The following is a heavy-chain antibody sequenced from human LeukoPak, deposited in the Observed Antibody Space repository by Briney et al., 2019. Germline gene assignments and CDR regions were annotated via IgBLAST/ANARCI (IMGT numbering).Heavy chain of an antibody. D-gene: IGHD4-17*01. Sequence: SETLSLTCTVSGGSISSGDYYWSWIRQPPGKGLEWIGYIYYSGSTYYNPSLKSRVTISVDTSKNQFSLKLSSVTAADTAVYYCARGGNYGDQLDYWGQGTLVTVSS. V-gene: IGHV4-30-4*01. CDR2: IYYSGST. CDR1: GGSISSGDYY. CDR3: ARGGNYGDQLDY. J-gene: IGHJ4*02.